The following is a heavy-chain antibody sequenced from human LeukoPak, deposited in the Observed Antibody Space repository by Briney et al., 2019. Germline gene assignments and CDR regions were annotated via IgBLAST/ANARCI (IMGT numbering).Heavy chain of an antibody. Sequence: GGSLRLSCTASGFTFSSYGMHWVRQAPGKGLEWVAVIWYDGTNKSYAESVKGRFTISRDNAMNTLYLQVNSLRAEDTAVYYCARERPYGMDVWGQGTTVTVSS. CDR3: ARERPYGMDV. V-gene: IGHV3-33*01. J-gene: IGHJ6*02. CDR2: IWYDGTNK. CDR1: GFTFSSYG.